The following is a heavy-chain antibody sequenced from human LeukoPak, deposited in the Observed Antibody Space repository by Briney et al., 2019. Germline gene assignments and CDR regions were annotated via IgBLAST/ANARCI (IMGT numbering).Heavy chain of an antibody. D-gene: IGHD5-18*01. CDR1: GFTFRSYG. J-gene: IGHJ4*02. CDR2: ISYDGSNK. Sequence: GGSLRLSCAASGFTFRSYGMHWVRQAPGKGLEWGAVISYDGSNKYYADSVKGRFTISRDNSKSTLYLQMNSLRAEDTAVYYCASARGSNYGSLGDWGQGTLVTVSS. CDR3: ASARGSNYGSLGD. V-gene: IGHV3-30*03.